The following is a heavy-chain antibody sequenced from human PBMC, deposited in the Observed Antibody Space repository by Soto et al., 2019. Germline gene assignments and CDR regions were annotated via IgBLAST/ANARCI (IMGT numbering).Heavy chain of an antibody. CDR3: ARVAIRIYYFDSSEFDY. CDR2: ISSSSSYI. Sequence: GSLRLSCAASGYTFSSYSMNWVRQAPGKGLEWVSSISSSSSYIYYADTVKGWFTISRDNVKNSLYLQMNSLSAEDTDVNYCARVAIRIYYFDSSEFDYWGQGTLVTVSS. D-gene: IGHD3-22*01. CDR1: GYTFSSYS. J-gene: IGHJ4*02. V-gene: IGHV3-21*01.